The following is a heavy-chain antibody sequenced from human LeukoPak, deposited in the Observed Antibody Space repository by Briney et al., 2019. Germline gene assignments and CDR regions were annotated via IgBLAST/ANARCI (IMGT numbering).Heavy chain of an antibody. V-gene: IGHV3-7*04. CDR3: ARVGVMGATWYFDY. CDR2: IKEDGSEK. D-gene: IGHD1-26*01. Sequence: PGGSLSLSCAASAFTFSSYWMTWVRQAPGKGLEWVAIIKEDGSEKYYVDSVKGRFTISRDNAKNSLYLQMNSLRAEDTAMYYCARVGVMGATWYFDYWGQGTLVTVSS. J-gene: IGHJ4*02. CDR1: AFTFSSYW.